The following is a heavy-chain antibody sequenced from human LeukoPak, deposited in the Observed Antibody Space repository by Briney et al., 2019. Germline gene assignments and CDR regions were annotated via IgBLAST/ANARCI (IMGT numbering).Heavy chain of an antibody. CDR1: GFTFSSYG. V-gene: IGHV3-30*18. CDR3: AKVWVPAARYYYYGMDV. CDR2: ISYDGSNK. D-gene: IGHD2-2*01. J-gene: IGHJ6*02. Sequence: GGSLRLSCAASGFTFSSYGMHWVRQAPGKGLEWVAVISYDGSNKYYADSVKGRFTISRDNSKNTLYLQMNSLRAEDTAVYYCAKVWVPAARYYYYGMDVWGQGTTVTVSS.